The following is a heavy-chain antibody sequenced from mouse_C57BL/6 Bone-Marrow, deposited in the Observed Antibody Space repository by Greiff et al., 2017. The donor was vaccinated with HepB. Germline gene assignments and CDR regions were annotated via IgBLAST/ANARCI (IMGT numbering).Heavy chain of an antibody. CDR1: GFTFSSYA. D-gene: IGHD2-4*01. CDR3: TRDQNYDYDVYAMDY. J-gene: IGHJ4*01. CDR2: ISSGGDYI. V-gene: IGHV5-9-1*02. Sequence: EVMLVESGEGLVKPGGSLKLSCAASGFTFSSYAMSWVRQTPEKRLEWVAYISSGGDYIYYADTVKGRFTISRDNARNTLDLQMSSLKSEDTAMYYCTRDQNYDYDVYAMDYWGQGTSVTVSS.